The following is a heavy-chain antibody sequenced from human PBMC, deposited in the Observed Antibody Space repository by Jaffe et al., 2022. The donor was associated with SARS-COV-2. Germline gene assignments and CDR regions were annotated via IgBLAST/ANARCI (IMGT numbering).Heavy chain of an antibody. CDR3: ARGRLVVVAAIPYYYGMDV. J-gene: IGHJ6*02. Sequence: QVQLQESGPGLVKPSQTLSLTCTVSGGSISSGGYYWSWIRQHPGKGLEWIGYIYYSGSTYYNPSLKSRVTISVDTSKNQFSLKLSSVTAADTAVYYCARGRLVVVAAIPYYYGMDVWGQGTTVTVSS. V-gene: IGHV4-31*03. CDR2: IYYSGST. D-gene: IGHD2-15*01. CDR1: GGSISSGGYY.